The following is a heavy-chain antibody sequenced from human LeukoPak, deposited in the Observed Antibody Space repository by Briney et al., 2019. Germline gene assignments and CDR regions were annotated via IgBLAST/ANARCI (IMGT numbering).Heavy chain of an antibody. Sequence: PGGSLRLSSAASGFTFSSYAMSWVRQAPGKGLEWVSAISGSGGSTYYADSVKGRFTISRDNSKNTLYLQMNSLRAEDTAVYYCAKDPGKTVTHSSIYFDYWGQGTLVTVSS. J-gene: IGHJ4*02. D-gene: IGHD4-17*01. CDR1: GFTFSSYA. V-gene: IGHV3-23*01. CDR3: AKDPGKTVTHSSIYFDY. CDR2: ISGSGGST.